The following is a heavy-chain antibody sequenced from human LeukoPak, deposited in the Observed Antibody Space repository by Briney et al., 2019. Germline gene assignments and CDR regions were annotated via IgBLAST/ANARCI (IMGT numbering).Heavy chain of an antibody. Sequence: SETLSLTCAVYGGSFSGYYWSWIRQPPGKRLEWIGEINHSGSTNYNPSLKSRVTISVDTSKNQFSLKLSSVTAADTAVYYCAIKYNGSGSWWFDPWGQGTLVTVSS. J-gene: IGHJ5*02. CDR2: INHSGST. V-gene: IGHV4-34*01. D-gene: IGHD3-10*01. CDR1: GGSFSGYY. CDR3: AIKYNGSGSWWFDP.